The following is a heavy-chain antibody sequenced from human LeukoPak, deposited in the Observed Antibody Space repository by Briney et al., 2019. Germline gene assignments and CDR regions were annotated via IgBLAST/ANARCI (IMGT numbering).Heavy chain of an antibody. J-gene: IGHJ5*02. CDR2: IYYSGST. Sequence: SETLSLTCTVSGASIRSYYWSWIRQPPGKGLEWIGYIYYSGSTNYNPSLKGRVTISVDTSKNQFSLKLSSVTAADTAVYYCARDARYYDSSGYYYWFDPWGQGTLVTVSS. D-gene: IGHD3-22*01. CDR1: GASIRSYY. V-gene: IGHV4-59*01. CDR3: ARDARYYDSSGYYYWFDP.